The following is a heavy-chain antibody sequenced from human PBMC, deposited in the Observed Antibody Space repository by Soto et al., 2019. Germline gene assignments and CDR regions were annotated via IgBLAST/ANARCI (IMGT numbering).Heavy chain of an antibody. D-gene: IGHD3-22*01. Sequence: QLQLQESGSGLVKPSQTLSLTCAVSGGSISSGGYSWSWIRQPPGKGLEWIGYIYHSGSTYYNPSLKGRVTISGDRAKKQFSLKLGSVTAADTAVYYCARLDSSDKFSFDYWGQGTLVTVSS. CDR3: ARLDSSDKFSFDY. CDR1: GGSISSGGYS. J-gene: IGHJ4*02. V-gene: IGHV4-30-2*01. CDR2: IYHSGST.